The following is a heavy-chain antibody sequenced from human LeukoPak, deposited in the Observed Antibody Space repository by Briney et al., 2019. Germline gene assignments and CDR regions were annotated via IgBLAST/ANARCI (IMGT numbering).Heavy chain of an antibody. CDR2: ISGSGGGST. J-gene: IGHJ2*01. V-gene: IGHV3-23*01. CDR1: GFTFRRYG. Sequence: GGSLRLSCAASGFTFRRYGMSWVRQAPGKGLEWVSAISGSGGGSTYYADSVKGRFTISRDNSKNTLYLQMNSLRAEDTAVYYCAKSSGRYGDYYWYFDLWGRGTLVTVSS. D-gene: IGHD4-17*01. CDR3: AKSSGRYGDYYWYFDL.